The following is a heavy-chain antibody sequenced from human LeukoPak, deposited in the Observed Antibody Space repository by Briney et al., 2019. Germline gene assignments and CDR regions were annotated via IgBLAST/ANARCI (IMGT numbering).Heavy chain of an antibody. CDR3: ARDPNYYYDSSGYSSNAFDI. D-gene: IGHD3-22*01. CDR1: GYTFTGYY. V-gene: IGHV1-18*04. Sequence: ASVKVSCKASGYTFTGYYMHWVRQAPGQGLEGMGWISAYNGNTNYAQKLQGRVTMTTDTSTSTAYMELRSLRSDDTAVYYCARDPNYYYDSSGYSSNAFDIWGQGTMVTVSS. CDR2: ISAYNGNT. J-gene: IGHJ3*02.